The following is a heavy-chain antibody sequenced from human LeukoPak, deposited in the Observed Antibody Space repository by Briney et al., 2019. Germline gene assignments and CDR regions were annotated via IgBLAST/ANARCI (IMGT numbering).Heavy chain of an antibody. CDR2: ISVSGGGT. Sequence: GGSLRLSCAASGFTFSSYVMSWVRQAPGMGLERVSAISVSGGGTYYADSVKGRFTISRDNSKNTLHLQMNTLRAEDTAIYYCAKDRHWGQGTLVTVSS. CDR1: GFTFSSYV. V-gene: IGHV3-23*01. CDR3: AKDRH. J-gene: IGHJ4*02.